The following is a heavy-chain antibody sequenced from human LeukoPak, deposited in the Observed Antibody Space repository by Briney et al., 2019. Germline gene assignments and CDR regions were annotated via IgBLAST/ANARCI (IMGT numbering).Heavy chain of an antibody. CDR2: IRSKAYGGTT. CDR3: TSEMATIAGDYYYMDV. J-gene: IGHJ6*03. D-gene: IGHD5-24*01. V-gene: IGHV3-49*04. Sequence: GVLRLSCTASGFTFGDYAMSWVRQAPGKGLEWVGFIRSKAYGGTTEYAASVKGRFTISRDDSKSIAYLQMNSLKTEDTAVYYCTSEMATIAGDYYYMDVWGKGTTVTISS. CDR1: GFTFGDYA.